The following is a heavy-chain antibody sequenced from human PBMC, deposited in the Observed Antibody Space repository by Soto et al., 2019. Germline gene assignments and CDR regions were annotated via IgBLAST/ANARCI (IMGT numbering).Heavy chain of an antibody. Sequence: PSETLSLTCAVYGGSFSGYYWSWIRQPPGKGLEWIGQIFHGGSTSYSPSLKSRVTISVDTSKNLFSLELSSVTAADTAVYYRARPHYDSNTFYSYFDYWGQGTLVTVSS. CDR2: IFHGGST. CDR1: GGSFSGYY. CDR3: ARPHYDSNTFYSYFDY. V-gene: IGHV4-34*12. D-gene: IGHD3-22*01. J-gene: IGHJ4*02.